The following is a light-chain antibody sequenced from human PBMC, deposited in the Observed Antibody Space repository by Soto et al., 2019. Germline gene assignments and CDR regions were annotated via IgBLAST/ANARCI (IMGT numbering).Light chain of an antibody. V-gene: IGLV2-8*01. CDR1: SSDIGGYNY. J-gene: IGLJ1*01. CDR2: EVS. Sequence: QSALTQPPSASGSPGQSVAISCTGTSSDIGGYNYVSWYQQHPGKAPKLMIFEVSQRPSGVPDRFSGSKSGSTASLTVSGLQADDEAEYYCASYAGTKLFVFGSGTKLTVL. CDR3: ASYAGTKLFV.